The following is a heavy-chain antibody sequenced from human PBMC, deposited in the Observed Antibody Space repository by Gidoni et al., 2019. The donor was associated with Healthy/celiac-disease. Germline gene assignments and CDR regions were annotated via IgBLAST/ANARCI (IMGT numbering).Heavy chain of an antibody. D-gene: IGHD2-15*01. CDR2: INHSGST. V-gene: IGHV4-34*01. CDR1: GGSFSGYY. CDR3: ARGAEYCSGGSCYKNSAEYFQH. J-gene: IGHJ1*01. Sequence: QVQLQQWGAVLLKPSETLSLTCAVYGGSFSGYYWTWNRQPPGKGLEWIGEINHSGSTNYNPSLKSRVTISVDTSKNQFSLKLSSVTAADTAVYYCARGAEYCSGGSCYKNSAEYFQHWGQGTLVTVSS.